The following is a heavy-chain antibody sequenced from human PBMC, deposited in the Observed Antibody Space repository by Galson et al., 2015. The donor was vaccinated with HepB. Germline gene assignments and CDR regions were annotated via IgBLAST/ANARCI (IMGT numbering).Heavy chain of an antibody. CDR2: INPSGGST. CDR3: ARFAATPYYYYGMDV. V-gene: IGHV1-46*01. D-gene: IGHD1-26*01. Sequence: SVKVSCKASGSTFTSYYMHWVRQAPGQGLEWMGIINPSGGSTSYAQKFQGRVTMTRDTSTSTVYMELSSLRSEDTAVYYCARFAATPYYYYGMDVWGQGTTVTVSS. J-gene: IGHJ6*02. CDR1: GSTFTSYY.